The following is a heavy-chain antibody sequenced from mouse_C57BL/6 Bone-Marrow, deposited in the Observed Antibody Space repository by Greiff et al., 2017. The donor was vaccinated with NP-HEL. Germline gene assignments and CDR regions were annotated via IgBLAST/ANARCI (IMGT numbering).Heavy chain of an antibody. Sequence: VQLKQSGGGLVQPKGSLKLSCAASGFSFNTYAMNWVRQAPGKGLEWVARIRSKSNNYATYYADSVKDRFTISRDDSESMLYLQMNNLKTEDTAMHYCVRQTTVVPCAYWGQGTLVTVSA. CDR3: VRQTTVVPCAY. V-gene: IGHV10-1*01. CDR2: IRSKSNNYAT. D-gene: IGHD1-1*01. J-gene: IGHJ3*01. CDR1: GFSFNTYA.